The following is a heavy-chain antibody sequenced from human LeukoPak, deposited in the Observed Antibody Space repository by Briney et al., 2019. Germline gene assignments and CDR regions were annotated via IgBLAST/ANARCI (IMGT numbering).Heavy chain of an antibody. Sequence: GGSLRLSCAASGFTFSSYWTGWVRQAPGKGLEWVASINQDGSEKYYVDFVKGRFTISRDNAKKSLYLQMNSLRAEDTAVYYCARDGLRLGELSSTWGQGTLVTVSS. J-gene: IGHJ5*02. D-gene: IGHD3-16*02. V-gene: IGHV3-7*01. CDR1: GFTFSSYW. CDR3: ARDGLRLGELSST. CDR2: INQDGSEK.